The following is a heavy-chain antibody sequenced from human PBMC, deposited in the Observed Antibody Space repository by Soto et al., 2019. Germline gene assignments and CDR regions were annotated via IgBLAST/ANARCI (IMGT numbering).Heavy chain of an antibody. CDR3: ARDWAVAGPFDF. V-gene: IGHV1-18*03. CDR1: GYTFTNSG. Sequence: APVEACCEACGYTFTNSGICWVHQAPGQGLEWMGWISAYNGNTNYAQKLQGRVTMTTDTSTSTAYMELRSLRSDVLVVYYYARDWAVAGPFDFRGQGTLVTVSS. D-gene: IGHD2-15*01. CDR2: ISAYNGNT. J-gene: IGHJ4*02.